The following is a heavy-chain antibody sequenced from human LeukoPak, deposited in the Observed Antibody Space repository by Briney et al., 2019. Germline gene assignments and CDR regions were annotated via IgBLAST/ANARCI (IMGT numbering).Heavy chain of an antibody. D-gene: IGHD3-10*01. CDR3: ARGRLGTWFGELKA. Sequence: ASVKVSCQASGYIFTGYYMHWVRQAPGQGLEWMGWINANSGGTKYAQKFQGRVTMTRDTSISTAYMELSSLRSDDTAVYYCARGRLGTWFGELKAWGQGTLVTVSS. CDR2: INANSGGT. CDR1: GYIFTGYY. V-gene: IGHV1-2*02. J-gene: IGHJ5*02.